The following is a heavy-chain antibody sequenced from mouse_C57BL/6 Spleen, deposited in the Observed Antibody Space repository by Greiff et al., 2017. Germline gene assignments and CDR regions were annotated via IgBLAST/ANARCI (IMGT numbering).Heavy chain of an antibody. V-gene: IGHV1-82*01. D-gene: IGHD2-5*01. CDR1: GYAFSSSW. Sequence: QVQLQQSGPELVKPGASVKISCKASGYAFSSSWMNWVKQRPGKGLEWIGRIYPGDGDTNYNGKFKGKATLTADKSSSTAYMQLSSLTSEDSAVCFCARYSNYGLYAMDYWGQGTSVTVSS. J-gene: IGHJ4*01. CDR2: IYPGDGDT. CDR3: ARYSNYGLYAMDY.